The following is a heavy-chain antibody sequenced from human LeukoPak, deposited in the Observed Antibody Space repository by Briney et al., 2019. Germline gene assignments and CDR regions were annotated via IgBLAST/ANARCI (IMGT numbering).Heavy chain of an antibody. Sequence: SQTLSLTCTVSGGSISSGGYYWSWIRQHPGKGLEWIGYIYYSGSTYYNPSLKSRVTTSVDTSKNQFSLKLSSVTAADTAVYYCARLPYDSSGYYPGDDYWGQGTLVTVSS. V-gene: IGHV4-31*03. CDR2: IYYSGST. D-gene: IGHD3-22*01. CDR1: GGSISSGGYY. CDR3: ARLPYDSSGYYPGDDY. J-gene: IGHJ4*02.